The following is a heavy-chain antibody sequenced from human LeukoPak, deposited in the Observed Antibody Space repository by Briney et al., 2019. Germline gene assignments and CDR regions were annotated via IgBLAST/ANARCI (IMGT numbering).Heavy chain of an antibody. CDR3: ARVFRNGLLRFGESNFDY. D-gene: IGHD3-10*01. CDR1: GGTFSSYA. V-gene: IGHV1-46*01. Sequence: ASVKVSCKASGGTFSSYAISWVRQAPGQGLEWMGIINPSGGSTSYAQKFQGRVTMTRDTSTSTVYMDLSSLRSEDTAVYYCARVFRNGLLRFGESNFDYWGQGTLVTVSS. CDR2: INPSGGST. J-gene: IGHJ4*02.